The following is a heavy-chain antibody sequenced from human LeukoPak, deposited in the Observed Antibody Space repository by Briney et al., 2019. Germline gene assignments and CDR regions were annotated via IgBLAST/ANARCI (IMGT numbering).Heavy chain of an antibody. Sequence: SETLSLTCAVYGGSFSGYYWSWIRQPPGKGLEWIGEINHSGSTNYNPSLKSRVTISVDTSKNQFSLKLSSVTAADTAVYYCARIGPYSSGFDAWGQGTLVTVSS. D-gene: IGHD6-19*01. CDR3: ARIGPYSSGFDA. J-gene: IGHJ5*02. CDR2: INHSGST. CDR1: GGSFSGYY. V-gene: IGHV4-34*01.